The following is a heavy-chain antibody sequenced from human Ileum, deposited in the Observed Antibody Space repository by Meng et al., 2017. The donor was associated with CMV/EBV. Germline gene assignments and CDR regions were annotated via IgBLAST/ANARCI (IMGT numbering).Heavy chain of an antibody. J-gene: IGHJ4*02. D-gene: IGHD2-8*02. CDR2: ISDTGGST. V-gene: IGHV3-23*01. CDR3: AKSHLVRSCTGARCYPFDY. CDR1: FSSYA. Sequence: FSSYAMSWVRQATGKALEWVSGISDTGGSTYYADSVKGRFTFSRDNSKNTLYLQMNSLRAEDTAMYYCAKSHLVRSCTGARCYPFDYWGQGTLVTVSS.